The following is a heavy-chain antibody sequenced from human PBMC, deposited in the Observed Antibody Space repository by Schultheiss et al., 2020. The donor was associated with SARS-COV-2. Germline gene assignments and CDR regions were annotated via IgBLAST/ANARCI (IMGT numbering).Heavy chain of an antibody. Sequence: SQTLSLTCAVYGGFFGGYYWSWIRQPPGKGLEWIGEINHSGSTNYNPSLKSRVTISVDTSKNQFSLKLSSVTAADTAVYYCARGRYCSSTSCYWGWYFDLWGRGTLVTVSS. V-gene: IGHV4-34*01. CDR1: GGFFGGYY. D-gene: IGHD2-2*01. CDR2: INHSGST. CDR3: ARGRYCSSTSCYWGWYFDL. J-gene: IGHJ2*01.